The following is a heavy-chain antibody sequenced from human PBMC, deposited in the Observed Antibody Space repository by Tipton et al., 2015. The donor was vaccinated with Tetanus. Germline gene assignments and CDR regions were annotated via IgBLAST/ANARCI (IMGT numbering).Heavy chain of an antibody. Sequence: TLSLTCTVSGGSFTSDNSYWSWIRKPPGKGLEWIGRIYINGRNNYNPSLKSRVTMSIDTSKNQFSLNLRSVTAADTAVYYCARDRGFTTYNYFDPWGQGTLVTVSS. CDR3: ARDRGFTTYNYFDP. V-gene: IGHV4-61*02. CDR1: GGSFTSDNSY. D-gene: IGHD3-22*01. J-gene: IGHJ5*02. CDR2: IYINGRN.